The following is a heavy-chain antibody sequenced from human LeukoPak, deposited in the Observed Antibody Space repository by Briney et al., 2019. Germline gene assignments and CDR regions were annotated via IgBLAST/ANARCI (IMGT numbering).Heavy chain of an antibody. CDR2: IYTSGST. V-gene: IGHV4-61*02. Sequence: PSQTLSLTCTVSGGSISSGSYYWSWIRQPAGKGLEWIGRIYTSGSTNYNPSLKSRVTISVDTSKNQFSLKLSSVTAADTAVYYCARERSYPPYYYYYYMDVWGKGTTVTVSS. CDR1: GGSISSGSYY. J-gene: IGHJ6*03. CDR3: ARERSYPPYYYYYYMDV.